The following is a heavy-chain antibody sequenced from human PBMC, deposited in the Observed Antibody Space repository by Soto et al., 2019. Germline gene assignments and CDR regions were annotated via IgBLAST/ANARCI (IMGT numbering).Heavy chain of an antibody. J-gene: IGHJ6*02. D-gene: IGHD5-18*01. CDR2: IYYSGST. Sequence: PSETLSLTCTVSGGSISSSSYYWGWIRQPPGKGLEWIGSIYYSGSTYYNPSLKSRVTISVDTSKNQFSLKLSSVTAADTAVYYCARDTAMVIYYYYGMDVWGQGPTVTVSS. CDR3: ARDTAMVIYYYYGMDV. V-gene: IGHV4-39*01. CDR1: GGSISSSSYY.